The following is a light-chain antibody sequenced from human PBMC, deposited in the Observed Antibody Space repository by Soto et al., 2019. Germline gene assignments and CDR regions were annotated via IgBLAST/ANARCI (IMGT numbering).Light chain of an antibody. Sequence: QSALTQPTSVSGSPGQSITISCTGNGHDIGAYNFASWYQQHSGKPPSLLIHGVRSRPPGISSRFSASKSSLTSSLTSSGRQAEEAADYYCSSFATSRFYVFGPGTKLTVL. CDR2: GVR. CDR1: GHDIGAYNF. V-gene: IGLV2-14*01. J-gene: IGLJ1*01. CDR3: SSFATSRFYV.